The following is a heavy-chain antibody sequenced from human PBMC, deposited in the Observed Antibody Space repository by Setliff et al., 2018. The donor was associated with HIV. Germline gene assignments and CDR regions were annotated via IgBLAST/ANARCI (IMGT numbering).Heavy chain of an antibody. CDR2: ISGSGDRT. V-gene: IGHV3-23*01. J-gene: IGHJ5*02. Sequence: GESLKISCEASGLTFDYYAMTWVRQAPGKGLEWVSGISGSGDRTYYADSVKGRFTDSRDNSKNTLFLQMNNLRAEDTAIYFCAKDYTPTFWEYNWFDTWGQGTLVTVSS. CDR1: GLTFDYYA. D-gene: IGHD3-3*01. CDR3: AKDYTPTFWEYNWFDT.